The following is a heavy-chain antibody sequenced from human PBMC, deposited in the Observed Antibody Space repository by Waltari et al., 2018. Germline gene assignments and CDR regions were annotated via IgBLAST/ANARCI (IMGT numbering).Heavy chain of an antibody. CDR2: SSPIFGTA. CDR1: GGTFSSYA. D-gene: IGHD6-13*01. V-gene: IGHV1-69*01. CDR3: AISGRKVAAAGTNIDY. Sequence: QVQLVQSGAEVKKPGSSVKVSCKASGGTFSSYAISWVRQAPGQGLEWMGGSSPIFGTANYAQKFQGRVTITADESTSTAYMELSSLRSEDTAVYYCAISGRKVAAAGTNIDYWGQGTLVTVSS. J-gene: IGHJ4*02.